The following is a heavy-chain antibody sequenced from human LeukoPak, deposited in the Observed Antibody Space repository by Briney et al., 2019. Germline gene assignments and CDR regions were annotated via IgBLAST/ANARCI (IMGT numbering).Heavy chain of an antibody. CDR1: GYSFTGYY. Sequence: ASVKVSCEASGYSFTGYYMHWVRQAPGQGLEWMGWINPNSGDTNHAQKFQGRVTMTRDTSLGTAYMELSRLRSDDTAVYYCARGVQLLIRYGMDVWGQGTTVTVSS. V-gene: IGHV1-2*02. D-gene: IGHD2-2*01. J-gene: IGHJ6*02. CDR2: INPNSGDT. CDR3: ARGVQLLIRYGMDV.